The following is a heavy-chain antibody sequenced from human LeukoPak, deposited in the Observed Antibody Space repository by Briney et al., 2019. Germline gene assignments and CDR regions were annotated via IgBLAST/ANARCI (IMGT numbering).Heavy chain of an antibody. Sequence: PGGSLRLSCAASGFTFSSYAMHWVRQAPGKGLEYVSAISGNGGSTYYANSVKGRFTISRDNSKNTLYLQMGSLRAEDMAVYYCARDNAGSVGRRNTPLKHWGQGTLVTVSS. V-gene: IGHV3-64*01. CDR3: ARDNAGSVGRRNTPLKH. J-gene: IGHJ4*02. CDR1: GFTFSSYA. D-gene: IGHD1-26*01. CDR2: ISGNGGST.